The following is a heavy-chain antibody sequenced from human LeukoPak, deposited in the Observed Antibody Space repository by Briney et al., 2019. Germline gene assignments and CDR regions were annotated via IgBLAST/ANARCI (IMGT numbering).Heavy chain of an antibody. J-gene: IGHJ4*02. Sequence: SETLSLTCTVSGGSISSYYWSWIRQPPGKGLEWIGRIYTSGSTKYNPSLTSRVTMSVDTSKNQFSLKLRSVTAADTAVYYCARAVHCSGGSCYFDYWGQGTLVTVSS. CDR1: GGSISSYY. D-gene: IGHD2-15*01. V-gene: IGHV4-4*07. CDR2: IYTSGST. CDR3: ARAVHCSGGSCYFDY.